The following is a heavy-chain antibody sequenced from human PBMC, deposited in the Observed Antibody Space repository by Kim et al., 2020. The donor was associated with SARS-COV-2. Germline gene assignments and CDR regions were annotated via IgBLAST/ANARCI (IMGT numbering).Heavy chain of an antibody. CDR2: IIPILGIA. J-gene: IGHJ4*02. D-gene: IGHD5-18*01. V-gene: IGHV1-69*04. CDR3: ARSDTAMVTLTVDY. CDR1: GGTFSSYA. Sequence: SVKVSCKASGGTFSSYAISWVRQAPGQGLEWMGRIIPILGIANYAQKFRGRVTITADKSTSTAYMELSSLRSEDTAVYYCARSDTAMVTLTVDYWGQGTLVTVSS.